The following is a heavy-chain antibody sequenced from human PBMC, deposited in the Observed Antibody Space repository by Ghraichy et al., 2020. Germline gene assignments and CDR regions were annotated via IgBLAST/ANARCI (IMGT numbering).Heavy chain of an antibody. J-gene: IGHJ4*02. Sequence: GGSLRLSCAASGFTFSNYILNWVRQAPGKGLEWVSYISSSSSSIYYADSVKGRFTISRDNAKNSLFLQMNSLRAEDTAVYYCARGLIVYYFDYWGQGTLVTVSS. V-gene: IGHV3-48*01. CDR1: GFTFSNYI. CDR3: ARGLIVYYFDY. D-gene: IGHD3-16*02. CDR2: ISSSSSSI.